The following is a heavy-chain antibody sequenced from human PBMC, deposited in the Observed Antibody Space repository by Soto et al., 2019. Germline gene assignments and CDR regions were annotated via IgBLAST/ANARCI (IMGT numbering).Heavy chain of an antibody. Sequence: SETLSLTCTVSGGSISTSSYFWGWIRQPPGKGLEWIGSMYYSGSTYYNPSLESRVTISVHTSKNQFSLRVASVTAADTAVYYCARGNYYDESGYFSRPFDYWGQGTLVTVSS. J-gene: IGHJ4*02. D-gene: IGHD3-22*01. CDR1: GGSISTSSYF. CDR2: MYYSGST. V-gene: IGHV4-39*01. CDR3: ARGNYYDESGYFSRPFDY.